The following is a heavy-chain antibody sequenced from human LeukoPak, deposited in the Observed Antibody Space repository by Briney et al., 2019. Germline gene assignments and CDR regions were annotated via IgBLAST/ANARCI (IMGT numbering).Heavy chain of an antibody. CDR3: ARHLRLWQNWFDP. D-gene: IGHD5-18*01. J-gene: IGHJ5*02. V-gene: IGHV5-51*01. CDR1: GYSFTNYW. Sequence: GEPLKISCQGSGYSFTNYWIAWGRQMPGKGPEWMGIIYPGDSDTRYSPSFQGQVTISADKSISTAYLQWSSLKASDTAMYYCARHLRLWQNWFDPWGQGTLVTVSS. CDR2: IYPGDSDT.